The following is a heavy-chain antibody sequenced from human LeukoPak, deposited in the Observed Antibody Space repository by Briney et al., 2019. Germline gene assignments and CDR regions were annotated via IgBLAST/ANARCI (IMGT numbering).Heavy chain of an antibody. D-gene: IGHD1-26*01. V-gene: IGHV3-74*01. CDR3: ARVRSGSSAGNYGMDV. CDR1: GFTFSSYW. Sequence: GGSLRLSCAASGFTFSSYWMHWVRQAPGKGLVWVSRINSDGSSTDYADSVKGRFTISRDNAKNTLYLQMNSLRVEDTAVYYCARVRSGSSAGNYGMDVWGQGTTVTVSS. J-gene: IGHJ6*02. CDR2: INSDGSST.